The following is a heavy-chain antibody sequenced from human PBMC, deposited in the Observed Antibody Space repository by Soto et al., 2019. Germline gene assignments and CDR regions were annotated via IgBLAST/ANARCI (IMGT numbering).Heavy chain of an antibody. CDR1: GGSFSGYY. J-gene: IGHJ4*02. D-gene: IGHD3-22*01. CDR3: ARVEYYYDSSGYYYECFDY. CDR2: VNHSGST. Sequence: QVQLQQWGAGLLKPSETLSLTCAVYGGSFSGYYWSWIRQPPGKGLEWIWAVNHSGSTNYNPSLKSRVTRSVDTSKNQFSLQLSSVTAADTAVYYCARVEYYYDSSGYYYECFDYWGQGTLVTVSS. V-gene: IGHV4-34*01.